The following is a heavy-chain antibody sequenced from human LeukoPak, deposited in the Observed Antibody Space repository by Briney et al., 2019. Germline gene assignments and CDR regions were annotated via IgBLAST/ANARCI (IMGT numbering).Heavy chain of an antibody. Sequence: PGGSLRLSCAACGFTFSTYWINWYRQAPGKGVAWVVNTNQDASEINYVDSVRGRFTISRDNAKNSLHLQMNSLRAEDTAVYYCATDRDNSDWQKRFDSWGQGTLVTVAS. CDR1: GFTFSTYW. J-gene: IGHJ4*02. D-gene: IGHD2-21*02. CDR3: ATDRDNSDWQKRFDS. CDR2: TNQDASEI. V-gene: IGHV3-7*01.